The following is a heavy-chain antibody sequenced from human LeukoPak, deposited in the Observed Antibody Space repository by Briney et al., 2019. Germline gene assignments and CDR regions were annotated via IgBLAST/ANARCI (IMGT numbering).Heavy chain of an antibody. Sequence: PGGSLRLSCAVSGFTVTTNYMSWVRRAPGKGLEWVSGISGSGGSTYYADSVKGRFAISRDNSKNTLYLQMNSLRAEDTAVYYCARDTPVAVAVFDYWGQGTLVTVSP. CDR1: GFTVTTNY. CDR3: ARDTPVAVAVFDY. J-gene: IGHJ4*02. V-gene: IGHV3-53*01. D-gene: IGHD6-19*01. CDR2: ISGSGGST.